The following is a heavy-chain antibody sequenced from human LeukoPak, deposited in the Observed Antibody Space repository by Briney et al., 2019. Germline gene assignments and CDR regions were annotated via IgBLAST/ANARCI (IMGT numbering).Heavy chain of an antibody. Sequence: ASVKVSCKASGYTFTGYYMHWVRQAPGQGLEWMGWINPNSGGTNYAQKFQGRVTMTRDTSISTAYMELSRLRSDDTAVYYGARGGGGYSYGHDYWGQGTLVTVSS. CDR3: ARGGGGYSYGHDY. CDR1: GYTFTGYY. D-gene: IGHD5-18*01. CDR2: INPNSGGT. J-gene: IGHJ4*02. V-gene: IGHV1-2*02.